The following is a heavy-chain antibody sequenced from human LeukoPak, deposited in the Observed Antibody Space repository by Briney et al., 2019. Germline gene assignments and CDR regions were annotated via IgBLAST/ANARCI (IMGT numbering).Heavy chain of an antibody. D-gene: IGHD5-18*01. Sequence: ASVKVSCKASGYTFTSCYMHWVRQAPGQGLEWMGIINPSGGSTSYAQKFQGRVTMTRDMSTSTVYMELSSLRSQDTAVYYCARDRGIQLWLRYYMDVWGKGTTVTVSS. J-gene: IGHJ6*03. V-gene: IGHV1-46*01. CDR2: INPSGGST. CDR3: ARDRGIQLWLRYYMDV. CDR1: GYTFTSCY.